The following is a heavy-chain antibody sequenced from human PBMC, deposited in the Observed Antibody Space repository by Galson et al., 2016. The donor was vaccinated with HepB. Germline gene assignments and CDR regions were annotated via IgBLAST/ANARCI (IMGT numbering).Heavy chain of an antibody. CDR2: IDWDDDK. D-gene: IGHD3-22*01. CDR3: ARMLRWDYYDHSAIPGVFDV. CDR1: GFSLSSRGMC. V-gene: IGHV2-70*01. J-gene: IGHJ3*01. Sequence: PALVKPTQTLTLTCTFSGFSLSSRGMCMSWIRQPPGKGLEWLALIDWDDDKNYNPSLRTRLTISKDTSRNQVVLEVTNLDPVDTATYYCARMLRWDYYDHSAIPGVFDVWGQGTMVTVSS.